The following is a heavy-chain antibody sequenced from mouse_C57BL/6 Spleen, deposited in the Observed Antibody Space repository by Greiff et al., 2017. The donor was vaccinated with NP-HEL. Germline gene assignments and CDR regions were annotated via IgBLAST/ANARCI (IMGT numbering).Heavy chain of an antibody. CDR2: IYPGSGST. CDR3: ARPVNWYFDV. V-gene: IGHV1-55*01. Sequence: QVQLQQSGAELVKPGASVKMSCTASGYTFTSYWITWVKQRPGQGLEWIGDIYPGSGSTNYNEKFKSKATLTVDTSSSTAYMQLSSLTSEDSAVYYCARPVNWYFDVWGTGTTVTVSS. CDR1: GYTFTSYW. J-gene: IGHJ1*03.